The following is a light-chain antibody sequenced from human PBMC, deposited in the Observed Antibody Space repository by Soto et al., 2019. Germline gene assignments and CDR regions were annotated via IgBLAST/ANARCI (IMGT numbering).Light chain of an antibody. V-gene: IGLV3-21*04. CDR2: YDS. CDR3: QVWDSSSDHPV. Sequence: SYELTQPPSVSVAPGKTARITCGGNNIGNKNVHWYQQKPGQAPVLVIYYDSDRPSGIPERFSGSNSGNTATLTISRVEAGDEADYYCQVWDSSSDHPVFGGGTKVTVL. J-gene: IGLJ3*02. CDR1: NIGNKN.